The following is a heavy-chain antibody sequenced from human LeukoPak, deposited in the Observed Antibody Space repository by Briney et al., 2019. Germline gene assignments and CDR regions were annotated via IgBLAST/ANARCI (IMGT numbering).Heavy chain of an antibody. CDR3: ARCPWYCSVGSCYSLAFDI. Sequence: ASVKVSCKASGYTFTGYYMHWVRQAPGQGLEWMGWINPNSGGTNYAQKFQGRVTMTRDTSISTAYMELSRLRSDDTAVYYRARCPWYCSVGSCYSLAFDIWGQGTMVTVSS. V-gene: IGHV1-2*02. CDR1: GYTFTGYY. CDR2: INPNSGGT. D-gene: IGHD2-15*01. J-gene: IGHJ3*02.